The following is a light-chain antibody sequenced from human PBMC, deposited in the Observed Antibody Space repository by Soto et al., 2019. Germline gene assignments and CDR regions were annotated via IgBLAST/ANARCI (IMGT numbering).Light chain of an antibody. CDR3: CSYTTTYTLV. CDR2: EVI. V-gene: IGLV2-14*01. Sequence: QAVVTQPPSASGSPGQSVTISCAGTSSDVGGYDYVSWYQHHPGKAPKLLIFEVIDRPSGVSDRFSGSKSGNTASLTISSLQFEDEADYYCCSYTTTYTLVFGGGTKLTVL. J-gene: IGLJ3*02. CDR1: SSDVGGYDY.